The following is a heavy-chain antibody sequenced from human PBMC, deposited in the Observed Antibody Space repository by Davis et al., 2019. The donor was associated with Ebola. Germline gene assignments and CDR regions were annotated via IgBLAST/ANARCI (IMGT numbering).Heavy chain of an antibody. CDR2: IYPGDSDT. J-gene: IGHJ4*02. CDR1: GYTFSDSW. Sequence: PGGSLRLSCKGEGYTFSDSWISWVRQMPGKGLEWMGIIYPGDSDTRYSPSFQGQVTISADKSISTAYLQWSSLKASDTAMYYCARAVLQPDYYFDYWGQGTLVTVSS. V-gene: IGHV5-51*01. CDR3: ARAVLQPDYYFDY. D-gene: IGHD5-18*01.